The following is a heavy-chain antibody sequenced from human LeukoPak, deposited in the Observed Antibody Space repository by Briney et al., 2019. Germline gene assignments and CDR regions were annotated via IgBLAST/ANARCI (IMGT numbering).Heavy chain of an antibody. D-gene: IGHD3-22*01. Sequence: KSGGSLRLSCAASGTSVSGCFMNWVRQAPGKGLEWVSSISSSGGHLFYADSVKGRFTISRDNTKNSLYLQMDSLRVEDTAVYYCARDRGSLDSNFQYWGQGTLVTVSS. CDR1: GTSVSGCF. J-gene: IGHJ1*01. CDR3: ARDRGSLDSNFQY. CDR2: ISSSGGHL. V-gene: IGHV3-21*01.